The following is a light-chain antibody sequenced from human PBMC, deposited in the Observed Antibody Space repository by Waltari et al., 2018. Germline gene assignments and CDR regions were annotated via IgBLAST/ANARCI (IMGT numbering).Light chain of an antibody. CDR1: NIGSKS. Sequence: SYVLTQPPSVSVAPGKTARITCGGNNIGSKSVHWYQQKPGQAPGLVVYDDSDRPSGIPERVAGANAGNTATLTSSRVEAGDEADYYCQVWDSSSDQEVFGTGTKVTVL. J-gene: IGLJ1*01. CDR2: DDS. V-gene: IGLV3-21*03. CDR3: QVWDSSSDQEV.